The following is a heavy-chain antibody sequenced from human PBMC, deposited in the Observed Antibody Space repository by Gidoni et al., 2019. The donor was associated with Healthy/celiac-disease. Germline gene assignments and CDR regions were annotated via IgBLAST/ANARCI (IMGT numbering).Heavy chain of an antibody. CDR3: AKNTIFGVVTYYFDY. CDR2: ISYDGSNK. D-gene: IGHD3-3*01. J-gene: IGHJ4*02. V-gene: IGHV3-30*18. CDR1: GFTFTSYG. Sequence: QVQLVESGGGVVQPGRSLRLSCAASGFTFTSYGMHWVRQAPGKGLEWVAVISYDGSNKYYADSVKGRFTISRDNSKNTLYLQMNSLRAEDTAVYYCAKNTIFGVVTYYFDYWGQGTLVTVSS.